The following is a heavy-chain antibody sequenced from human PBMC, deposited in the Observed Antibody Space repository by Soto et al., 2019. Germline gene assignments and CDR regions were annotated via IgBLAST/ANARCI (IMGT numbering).Heavy chain of an antibody. J-gene: IGHJ4*02. D-gene: IGHD3-16*01. CDR2: IWYDGSST. CDR1: GFTFSTYW. Sequence: PGGSLRLSCAASGFTFSTYWMHWVRQAPGKGLEWVSLIWYDGSSTNYADSVKGRFTLSRDNSKNTLYLQWSSLKASDTAIYYCARDYDYGLDYWGQGTLVTVSS. V-gene: IGHV3-33*08. CDR3: ARDYDYGLDY.